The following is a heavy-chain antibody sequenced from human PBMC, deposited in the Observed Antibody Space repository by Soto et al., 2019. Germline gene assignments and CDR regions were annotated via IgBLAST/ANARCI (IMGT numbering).Heavy chain of an antibody. CDR1: GFTFSDYA. Sequence: EVQLVESGGGLVQPGGSLKLSCATSGFTFSDYAIHWVRQASGEGLEWVGRIKNKAENYATEYAASVKDRFTISRDDSKNTAYLQMNSLRTEDTAVYHCTRLAFGSSSYGFDYWGQGTLITVSS. D-gene: IGHD6-6*01. CDR3: TRLAFGSSSYGFDY. V-gene: IGHV3-73*02. J-gene: IGHJ4*02. CDR2: IKNKAENYAT.